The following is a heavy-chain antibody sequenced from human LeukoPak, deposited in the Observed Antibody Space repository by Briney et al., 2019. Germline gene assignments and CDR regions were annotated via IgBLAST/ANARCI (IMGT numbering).Heavy chain of an antibody. D-gene: IGHD6-19*01. CDR2: IYTSGST. Sequence: SETLSLTCTVSGGSISSGSYYWSWIRQPAGKGLEWIGRIYTSGSTNYSPSLKSRISISLDTSKNQFSLNLSSVTAADTAVYYCARDSHSRGWTYFDSWGQGTLVTVSS. J-gene: IGHJ4*02. CDR1: GGSISSGSYY. CDR3: ARDSHSRGWTYFDS. V-gene: IGHV4-61*02.